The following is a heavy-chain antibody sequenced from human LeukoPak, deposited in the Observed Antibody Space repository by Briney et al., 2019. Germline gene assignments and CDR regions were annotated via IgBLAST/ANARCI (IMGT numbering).Heavy chain of an antibody. CDR1: VFTFSSFW. CDR3: ARGGRVGARDS. V-gene: IGHV3-7*01. J-gene: IGHJ4*02. D-gene: IGHD1-26*01. CDR2: IKSDGREK. Sequence: GGSLRLSCSASVFTFSSFWMTWVRQAPGKGLEGVANIKSDGREKFYVDSVKGRFTISRDNAKNSPYLQLNSLRVADTAVYYCARGGRVGARDSWGPGNLVTVSS.